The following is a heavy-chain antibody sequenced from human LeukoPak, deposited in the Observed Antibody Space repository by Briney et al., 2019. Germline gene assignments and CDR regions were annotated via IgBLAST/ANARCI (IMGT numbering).Heavy chain of an antibody. V-gene: IGHV5-51*01. CDR2: IYPGDSDT. CDR3: ARLGTDYYDSSGYSI. D-gene: IGHD3-22*01. J-gene: IGHJ3*02. Sequence: GGSLKISCKGSGYSFTSYWIGWVRQMPGKGLEWMGIIYPGDSDTRYSPSFQGQVTISADKSISTAYLQWSSLKASDTAMYYCARLGTDYYDSSGYSIWGQGTMVTVSS. CDR1: GYSFTSYW.